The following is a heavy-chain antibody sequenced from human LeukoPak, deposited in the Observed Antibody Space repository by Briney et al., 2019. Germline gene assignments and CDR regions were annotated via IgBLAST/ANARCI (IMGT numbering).Heavy chain of an antibody. J-gene: IGHJ6*02. V-gene: IGHV4-30-4*01. CDR3: ARGSTFEYSSRMDV. CDR1: GGSISSGDYY. CDR2: IYYSGST. D-gene: IGHD6-6*01. Sequence: PSQTLSLTCTVSGGSISSGDYYWSWIRQPPGKGLEWIGYIYYSGSTYYNPSLKSRVTISVDTSKNQFSLKLSSVTAADTAVYYCARGSTFEYSSRMDVWGQGTTVTVSS.